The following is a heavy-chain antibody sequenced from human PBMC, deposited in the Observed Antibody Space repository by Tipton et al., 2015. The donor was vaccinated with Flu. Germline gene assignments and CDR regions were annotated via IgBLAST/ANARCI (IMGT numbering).Heavy chain of an antibody. CDR2: INQDGSEN. Sequence: SLRLSCAASGFIFTNYWMSWIRQVPGTGLEWVANINQDGSENYYVDSVKGRFTISRDNGKNSVYLQMSSLRAEDTGVYHCARLGPLMACGFYPLGQGAPVPVSS. J-gene: IGHJ5*02. V-gene: IGHV3-7*03. D-gene: IGHD2-8*01. CDR1: GFIFTNYW. CDR3: ARLGPLMACGFYP.